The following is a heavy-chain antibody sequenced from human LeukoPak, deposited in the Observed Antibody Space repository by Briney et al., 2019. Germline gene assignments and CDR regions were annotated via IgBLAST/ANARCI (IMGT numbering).Heavy chain of an antibody. CDR2: VYPGDSDT. Sequence: GESLKISCKASGYSFSTYWIGWVRLMPGKGLEWMGFVYPGDSDTTYSPSFQGQVTNSADKSISTAYVQWSSLRASDTAVYYCVRLLGDCVGTKCFRHFQDWGQGTLVTVSS. D-gene: IGHD2-15*01. CDR3: VRLLGDCVGTKCFRHFQD. CDR1: GYSFSTYW. J-gene: IGHJ1*01. V-gene: IGHV5-51*01.